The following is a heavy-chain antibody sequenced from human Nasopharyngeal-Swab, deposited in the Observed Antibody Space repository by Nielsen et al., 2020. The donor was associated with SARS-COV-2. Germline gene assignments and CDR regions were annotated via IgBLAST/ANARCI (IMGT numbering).Heavy chain of an antibody. CDR1: GGSISSGSYY. CDR2: IYTSGST. V-gene: IGHV4-61*02. D-gene: IGHD2-2*01. J-gene: IGHJ2*01. CDR3: ARVVVPAAQEDWYLDL. Sequence: SETLSLTCTVSGGSISSGSYYWSWIRQPAGKGLEWIGRIYTSGSTNYNPSLKSRVTISVDTSKNQFSLKLSSVTAADTAVYYCARVVVPAAQEDWYLDLWGRGTLVTVSS.